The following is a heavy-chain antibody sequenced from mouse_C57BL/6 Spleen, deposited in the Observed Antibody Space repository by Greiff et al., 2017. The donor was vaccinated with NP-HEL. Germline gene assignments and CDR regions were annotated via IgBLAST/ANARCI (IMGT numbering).Heavy chain of an antibody. CDR2: IYPRSGNT. V-gene: IGHV1-81*01. Sequence: QVQLKESGAELARPGASVKLSCKASGYTFTSYGISWVKQRTGQGLEWIGEIYPRSGNTYYNEKFKGKATLTADKSSSTAYMELRSLTSEDSAVYFCARLYYSNSYWYFDVWGTGTTVTVSS. CDR3: ARLYYSNSYWYFDV. D-gene: IGHD2-5*01. CDR1: GYTFTSYG. J-gene: IGHJ1*03.